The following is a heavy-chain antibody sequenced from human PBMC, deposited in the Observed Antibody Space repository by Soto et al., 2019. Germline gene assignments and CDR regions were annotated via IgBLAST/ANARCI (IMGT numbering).Heavy chain of an antibody. CDR3: AKDGSSTSGLDV. V-gene: IGHV3-23*01. CDR1: GFTFSSYA. D-gene: IGHD2-2*01. J-gene: IGHJ6*02. Sequence: EAQLLESGGGLVQPGGSLRLSCAASGFTFSSYAMTWVRQAPGKGLEWVSGVSTSGGTTYYADSVKGRFTISRDNSKNTLYLQMNSLRGDDTAVYYCAKDGSSTSGLDVWGQGTTVTVPS. CDR2: VSTSGGTT.